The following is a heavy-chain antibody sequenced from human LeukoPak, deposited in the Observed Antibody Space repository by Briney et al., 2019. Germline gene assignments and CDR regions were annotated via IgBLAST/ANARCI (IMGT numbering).Heavy chain of an antibody. Sequence: ASVKVSCKASGYTFTSYYMHWVRQAPGQGLEWMGIINPSGGSTSYAQKFQGRVTMTRDTSTSTVYMELSSLRSEDTAVYYCARGRRGSKHTYSSSWEVFDYWGQGTLVTVSS. CDR1: GYTFTSYY. J-gene: IGHJ4*02. V-gene: IGHV1-46*01. CDR3: ARGRRGSKHTYSSSWEVFDY. CDR2: INPSGGST. D-gene: IGHD6-13*01.